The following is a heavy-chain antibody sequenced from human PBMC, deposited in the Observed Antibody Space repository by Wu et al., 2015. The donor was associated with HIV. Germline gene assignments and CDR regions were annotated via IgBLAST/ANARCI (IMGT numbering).Heavy chain of an antibody. CDR3: ARGRGRRYYYDSSASAGAFDI. J-gene: IGHJ3*02. CDR1: GGTFSSYA. Sequence: QVQLVQSGAEVKKPGSSVKVSCKASGGTFSSYAISWVRQAPGQGLEWMGRIIPIFGTANYAQKFQGRVTITADESTSTAYMELSSLRSEDTAVYYCARGRGRRYYYDSSASAGAFDIWGQGTMVTVSS. CDR2: IIPIFGTA. D-gene: IGHD3-22*01. V-gene: IGHV1-69*13.